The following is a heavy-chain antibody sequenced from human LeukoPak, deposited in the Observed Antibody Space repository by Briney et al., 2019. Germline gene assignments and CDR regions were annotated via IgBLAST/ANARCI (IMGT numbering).Heavy chain of an antibody. CDR3: ARLKVDANNYFDY. V-gene: IGHV4-30-4*01. D-gene: IGHD1-26*01. J-gene: IGHJ4*02. Sequence: PSETLSLTCTVSGGSISSGDYYWSWIRQPPGKGLEWIGYIYYSGSSYFSPSLKSRVTISVDTSKNQFSLKLSSMTAADTALYYCARLKVDANNYFDYWGQGTLVTVSS. CDR2: IYYSGSS. CDR1: GGSISSGDYY.